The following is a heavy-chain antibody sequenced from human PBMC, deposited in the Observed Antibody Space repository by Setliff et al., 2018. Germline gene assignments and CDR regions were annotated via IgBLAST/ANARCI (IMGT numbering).Heavy chain of an antibody. CDR1: GYTFTSYD. D-gene: IGHD3-3*01. CDR2: MNPNSGNT. CDR3: ARDVPFWSGYYTGYYYYYGMDV. J-gene: IGHJ6*02. Sequence: ASVKVSCKASGYTFTSYDINWVRQATGQGLEWMGWMNPNSGNTGYAQKFQGRVTMTRNTSISTAYMELSSLRSEDTAVYYCARDVPFWSGYYTGYYYYYGMDVWGQGTTGTVS. V-gene: IGHV1-8*02.